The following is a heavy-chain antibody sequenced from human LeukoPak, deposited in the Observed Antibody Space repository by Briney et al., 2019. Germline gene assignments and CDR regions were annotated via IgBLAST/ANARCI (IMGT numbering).Heavy chain of an antibody. D-gene: IGHD3-22*01. V-gene: IGHV3-23*01. J-gene: IGHJ4*02. CDR2: NYSGTDT. CDR1: GFIFSNYG. Sequence: GGTLRLSCAASGFIFSNYGMTWVRQAPGKGLEWVSINYSGTDTYYADSVKGRFTISRDNSKNTLYLQMNSLRGEDTAVYYCAKGHGDASGYYYFDYWGQGTLVTVSS. CDR3: AKGHGDASGYYYFDY.